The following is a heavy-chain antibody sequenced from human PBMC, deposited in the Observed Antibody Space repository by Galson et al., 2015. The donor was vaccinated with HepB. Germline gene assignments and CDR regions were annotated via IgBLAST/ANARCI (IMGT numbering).Heavy chain of an antibody. V-gene: IGHV5-10-1*01. CDR1: GYSFTSYW. J-gene: IGHJ6*02. CDR3: ARQYPPYYYGSGRRGMDV. CDR2: IDPSDSYT. D-gene: IGHD3-10*01. Sequence: QSGAEVKKPGESLRISCKGSGYSFTSYWISWVRQMPGKGLEWMGRIDPSDSYTNYSPSFQGHVTISADKSISTAYLQWSSLKASDTAMYYCARQYPPYYYGSGRRGMDVWGQGTTVTVSS.